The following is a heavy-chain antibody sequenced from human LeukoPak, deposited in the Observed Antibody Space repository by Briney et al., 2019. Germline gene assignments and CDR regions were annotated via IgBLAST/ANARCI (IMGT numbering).Heavy chain of an antibody. Sequence: PSETLSLTCAVYGGSFSGYYWSWIRQPPGKGLEWIGEINHSGSTNYNPSLRSRVTISVDTSKNQFSLKLSSVTAADTAVYYCARGPRYCSGGSCRNWFDPWGQGTLVAVSS. D-gene: IGHD2-15*01. CDR3: ARGPRYCSGGSCRNWFDP. V-gene: IGHV4-34*01. J-gene: IGHJ5*02. CDR1: GGSFSGYY. CDR2: INHSGST.